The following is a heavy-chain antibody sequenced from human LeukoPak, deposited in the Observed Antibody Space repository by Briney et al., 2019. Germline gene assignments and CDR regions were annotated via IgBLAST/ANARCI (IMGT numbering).Heavy chain of an antibody. CDR3: ARDQYYYDSISVDAFDI. D-gene: IGHD3-22*01. V-gene: IGHV4-4*07. Sequence: PSETLSLTCTVSGGSISSYYWSWIRQPAGKGLEWIGRIYTSGSTNYNPSLKSRVTISVDTSKNQFSLKLSSVTAADTAVYYCARDQYYYDSISVDAFDIWGQGTLVTVSS. J-gene: IGHJ4*02. CDR2: IYTSGST. CDR1: GGSISSYY.